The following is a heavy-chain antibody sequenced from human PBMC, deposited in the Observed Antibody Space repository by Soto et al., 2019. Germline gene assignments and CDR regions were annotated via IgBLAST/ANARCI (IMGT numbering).Heavy chain of an antibody. J-gene: IGHJ3*01. V-gene: IGHV3-33*01. Sequence: QVQLVESGGGVVQPGRSLRLSCAASGFIFSNYGMHWVRQAPGKGLEWVAVITNDAGVIYYEDSVKGRFTISRDNSKNTLYLQMASLRVEDTAVYYCVRDDLRVDNGMDVWGQGTVVTVSA. D-gene: IGHD2-8*01. CDR1: GFIFSNYG. CDR3: VRDDLRVDNGMDV. CDR2: ITNDAGVI.